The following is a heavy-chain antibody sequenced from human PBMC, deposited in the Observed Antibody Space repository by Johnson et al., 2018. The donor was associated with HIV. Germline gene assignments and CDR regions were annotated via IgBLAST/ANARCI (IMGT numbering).Heavy chain of an antibody. CDR3: ARMAAHVSDF. Sequence: QVQLVESGGGVVQPGRSPRLPCAASRFTFSSFGMHWVRQAPGQALEWVAVVSDPGRTTHTADSFKGRFTVSRDNAKNSLYLQMNSLRVEDTAVYYCARMAAHVSDFWGQGTMVTVSS. CDR1: RFTFSSFG. J-gene: IGHJ3*01. CDR2: VSDPGRTT. V-gene: IGHV3-30*03. D-gene: IGHD5-24*01.